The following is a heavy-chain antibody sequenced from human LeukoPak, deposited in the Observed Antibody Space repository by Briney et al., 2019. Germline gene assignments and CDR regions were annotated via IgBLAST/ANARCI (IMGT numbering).Heavy chain of an antibody. Sequence: SETLSLTCAVYGGSFSGYYWSWIRQPPGKGLEWIGEINHRGSTNYNPSLKSRVTISVDTSKNQFSLKLSSVTAADTAVYYCARDPSSSWYNNWFDPWGQGTLVTVSS. CDR3: ARDPSSSWYNNWFDP. CDR1: GGSFSGYY. J-gene: IGHJ5*02. D-gene: IGHD6-13*01. V-gene: IGHV4-34*01. CDR2: INHRGST.